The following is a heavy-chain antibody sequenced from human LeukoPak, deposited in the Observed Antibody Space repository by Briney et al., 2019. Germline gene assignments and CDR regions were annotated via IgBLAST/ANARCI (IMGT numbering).Heavy chain of an antibody. CDR3: ARQEYCSGASCYTWFDP. Sequence: GESLKVSCVGAGYSFTIYWMAWVLQISGKGLDCIGFIYPADSDIRYSPSFQGQVTISADKSISTAYLQWNSLKASDTAMYYCARQEYCSGASCYTWFDPWGQGTLVTVSS. V-gene: IGHV5-51*01. J-gene: IGHJ5*02. CDR2: IYPADSDI. CDR1: GYSFTIYW. D-gene: IGHD2-15*01.